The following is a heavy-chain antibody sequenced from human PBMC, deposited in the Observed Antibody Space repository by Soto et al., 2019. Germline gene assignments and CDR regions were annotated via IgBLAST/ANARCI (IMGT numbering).Heavy chain of an antibody. Sequence: QITLKESGPTLVKPTQPLTLTCTFSGISLSTSGVGVAWIRQPPGKALEWLALIYWDDDKRYRPSLETRLTITKHTSKAQVVRTMTNMESVATATYYCAYLPCSGGSCYWFSYSGMDVWGQGTTVSVSS. CDR3: AYLPCSGGSCYWFSYSGMDV. V-gene: IGHV2-5*02. CDR1: GISLSTSGVG. CDR2: IYWDDDK. D-gene: IGHD2-15*01. J-gene: IGHJ6*02.